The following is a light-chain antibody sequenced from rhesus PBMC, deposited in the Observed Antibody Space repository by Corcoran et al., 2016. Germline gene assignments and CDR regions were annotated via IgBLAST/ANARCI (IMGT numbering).Light chain of an antibody. J-gene: IGKJ2*01. V-gene: IGKV1-21*01. CDR3: QQYNSAPHS. Sequence: DIQMTQSPSSLSASAGDRVTITCRASQGISSWVAWYQQKPGKAPKLLIFKASNLQSGVPSRFSGSGSGTDFTPTISNLRPEDCATYYCQQYNSAPHSFGQGTKLDIK. CDR2: KAS. CDR1: QGISSW.